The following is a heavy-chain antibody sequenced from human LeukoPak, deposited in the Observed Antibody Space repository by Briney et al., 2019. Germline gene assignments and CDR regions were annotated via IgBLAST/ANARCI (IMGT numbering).Heavy chain of an antibody. Sequence: PSETLSLTCTVSGGSISSGGYSWSWIRQHPGKGLEWIGYIYYSGSTYYNPSLESRVTISVDTSKNQFSLKLSSVTAADTAVYYCARQATPSLLERDTSAYNPFDFRGQGTLVTVSS. CDR1: GGSISSGGYS. V-gene: IGHV4-31*03. CDR2: IYYSGST. CDR3: ARQATPSLLERDTSAYNPFDF. D-gene: IGHD3-22*01. J-gene: IGHJ4*02.